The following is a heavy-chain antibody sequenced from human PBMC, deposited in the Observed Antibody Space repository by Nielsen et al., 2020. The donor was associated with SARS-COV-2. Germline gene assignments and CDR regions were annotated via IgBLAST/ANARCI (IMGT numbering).Heavy chain of an antibody. CDR1: GFTFSDYY. CDR2: IWYDGSNK. D-gene: IGHD3-22*01. J-gene: IGHJ6*02. V-gene: IGHV3-33*08. CDR3: ARDVGSSGYYSRHYYYGMDV. Sequence: GESLKISCAASGFTFSDYYMSWIRQAPGKGLEWVAVIWYDGSNKYYADSVKGRFTISRDNSKNTLYLQMNSLRAEDTAVYYCARDVGSSGYYSRHYYYGMDVWGQGTTVTVSS.